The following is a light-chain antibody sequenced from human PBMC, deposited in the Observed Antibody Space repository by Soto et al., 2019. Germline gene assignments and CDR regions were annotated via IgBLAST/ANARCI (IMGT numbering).Light chain of an antibody. CDR1: SNDVGNYNL. CDR2: ATT. CDR3: SLYTSENTYV. J-gene: IGLJ1*01. Sequence: QSVLTQPASVSGSPGQSITISCTGTSNDVGNYNLVSWYQQHPGKAPKLIIYATTKRPSGVSNRFSGSKSGNTASLTISGLQAADEADYYCSLYTSENTYVFGTGTKLTVL. V-gene: IGLV2-14*02.